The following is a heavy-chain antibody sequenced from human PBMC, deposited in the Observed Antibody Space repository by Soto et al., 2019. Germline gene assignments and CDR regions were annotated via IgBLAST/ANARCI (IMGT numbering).Heavy chain of an antibody. CDR1: GCTFGDHG. J-gene: IGHJ6*03. CDR3: AKEGGSSSWYYYYYMDV. CDR2: ISGSGGST. Sequence: LRLRKTAAGCTFGDHGMRRIRKTQGKGLEWVSAISGSGGSTYYADSVKGRFTISRDNSKNTLYLQMNSLRAEDTAVYYCAKEGGSSSWYYYYYMDVWGKGTTVTVSS. V-gene: IGHV3-23*01. D-gene: IGHD6-6*01.